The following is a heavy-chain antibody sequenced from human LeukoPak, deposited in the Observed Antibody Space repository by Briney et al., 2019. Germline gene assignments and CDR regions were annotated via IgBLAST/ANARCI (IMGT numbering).Heavy chain of an antibody. CDR2: ISYDGSNK. J-gene: IGHJ4*02. CDR3: ATARNDYSNYMDY. V-gene: IGHV3-30*03. D-gene: IGHD4-11*01. CDR1: GFTFSTYG. Sequence: GGSLRLSFAASGFTFSTYGMHGVGQAPARGLEGVAVISYDGSNKYYADSVKGRFTISRDNSKNTLYLQMNSLRAEDTAVYYCATARNDYSNYMDYWGQGTLVTVSS.